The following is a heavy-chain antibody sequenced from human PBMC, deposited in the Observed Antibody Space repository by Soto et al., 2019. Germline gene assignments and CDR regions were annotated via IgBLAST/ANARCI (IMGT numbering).Heavy chain of an antibody. CDR2: IYSGGST. J-gene: IGHJ6*02. D-gene: IGHD5-18*01. V-gene: IGHV3-53*01. CDR3: ARDRLWYGMDV. Sequence: PXGSLRLSCAASGFTVSSNDMSWVRQAPGKGLEWVSVIYSGGSTYYADSVKGRFTISRDNSKNTLYLQMNSLRAEDTAVYYCARDRLWYGMDVWGQGTTVTVSS. CDR1: GFTVSSND.